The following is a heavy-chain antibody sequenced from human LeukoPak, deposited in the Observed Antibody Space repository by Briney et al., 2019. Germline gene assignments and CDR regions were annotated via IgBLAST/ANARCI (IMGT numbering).Heavy chain of an antibody. D-gene: IGHD1-14*01. Sequence: PGRSLRLSCAGSGFTFSTYVIHWVRQAPGKGLEWAALISYDGNSKYYADSVKGRFTISRDNSKNTVYLQMDSLRAEDTAVYYCARVTTSTKYYSGMDNWGQGTTVTVSS. CDR1: GFTFSTYV. V-gene: IGHV3-30*03. CDR2: ISYDGNSK. CDR3: ARVTTSTKYYSGMDN. J-gene: IGHJ6*02.